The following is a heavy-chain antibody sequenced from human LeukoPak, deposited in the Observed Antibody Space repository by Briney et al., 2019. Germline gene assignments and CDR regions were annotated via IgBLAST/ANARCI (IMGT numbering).Heavy chain of an antibody. D-gene: IGHD3-16*01. V-gene: IGHV1-2*02. CDR3: AGGRRAGAFDI. J-gene: IGHJ3*02. CDR2: INLNSGGT. Sequence: ASVKVSCKASGYTFTGYYMHWVRQAPGQGLEWMGWINLNSGGTNYAQKFQGRVTMTRDTSISTAYMELSRLRSDDTAVYYCAGGRRAGAFDIWGQGTMVTVSS. CDR1: GYTFTGYY.